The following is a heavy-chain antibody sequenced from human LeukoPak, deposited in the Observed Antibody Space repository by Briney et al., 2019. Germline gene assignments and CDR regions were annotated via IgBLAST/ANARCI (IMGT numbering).Heavy chain of an antibody. J-gene: IGHJ4*02. CDR2: INWNGGST. CDR1: GFTFDDYG. D-gene: IGHD6-13*01. CDR3: AREGIAAAGTEYYFDY. Sequence: PGGSLRLSCAASGFTFDDYGMSGVRQAPGKGLEWVSGINWNGGSTVYADSVKGRFTISRDNAKNSLYLQMNSLRAEDTALYYCAREGIAAAGTEYYFDYWGQGTLVTVSS. V-gene: IGHV3-20*04.